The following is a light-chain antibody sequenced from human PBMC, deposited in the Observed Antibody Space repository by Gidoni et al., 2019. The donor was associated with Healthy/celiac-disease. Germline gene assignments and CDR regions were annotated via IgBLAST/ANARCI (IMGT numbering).Light chain of an antibody. Sequence: DRQMTQSPSSLSASVGDRVTITCRASQSISSYLNWYQQKPGKAPKLLIYAASSLQSGVPSRFSGSGSGTDFTLTISSLQPEDFATYYCQQSYSTPPTFGGXTKVEIK. CDR2: AAS. CDR3: QQSYSTPPT. CDR1: QSISSY. J-gene: IGKJ4*01. V-gene: IGKV1-39*01.